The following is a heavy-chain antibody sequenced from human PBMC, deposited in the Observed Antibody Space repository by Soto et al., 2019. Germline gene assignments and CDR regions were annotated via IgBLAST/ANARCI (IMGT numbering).Heavy chain of an antibody. CDR3: ARKRTRGSAQDCFDD. V-gene: IGHV4-59*05. Sequence: SETLSRTCTVSGGSLSIYYCGCIRQPTGKGLEWIWSIYYSGHPNYNPSHNIQVTISIDKSKNQFSLKLSTVTATDVAVYYCARKRTRGSAQDCFDDWGQGALVTVSS. J-gene: IGHJ4*02. D-gene: IGHD3-10*01. CDR2: IYYSGHP. CDR1: GGSLSIYY.